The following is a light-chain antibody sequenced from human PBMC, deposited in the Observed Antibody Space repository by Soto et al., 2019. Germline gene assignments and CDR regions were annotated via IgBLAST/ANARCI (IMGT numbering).Light chain of an antibody. CDR1: SSDVGSYNL. Sequence: QSALTQPASVSGSPGQSIAISCTGTSSDVGSYNLVSWYQQHPGKAPKLMIYDVSNRPSGVSDRFSGSKSGNTASLTISGLQAEDEADYYCSSYTTSSTRVFGTGTKLTVL. J-gene: IGLJ1*01. V-gene: IGLV2-14*02. CDR2: DVS. CDR3: SSYTTSSTRV.